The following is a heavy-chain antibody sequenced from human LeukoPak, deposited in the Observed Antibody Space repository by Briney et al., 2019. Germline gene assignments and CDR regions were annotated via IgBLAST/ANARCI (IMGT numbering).Heavy chain of an antibody. CDR2: IKQDGSEK. J-gene: IGHJ4*02. D-gene: IGHD3-10*01. V-gene: IGHV3-7*01. CDR3: AKAYGSGSYYHFDY. CDR1: GFTFSSYW. Sequence: PGGSLRLSCAASGFTFSSYWMSWVRQAPGKGLEWVANIKQDGSEKYYVDSVKGRFTISRDNAKNSLYLQMNSLRAEDTAVYYCAKAYGSGSYYHFDYWGQGTLVTVSS.